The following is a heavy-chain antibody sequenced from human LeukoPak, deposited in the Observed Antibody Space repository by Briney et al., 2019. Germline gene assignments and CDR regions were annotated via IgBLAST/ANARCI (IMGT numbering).Heavy chain of an antibody. Sequence: PGGSLRLSCAASGFSFSNYAMSWVRQAPGKGLEWLSALSGSGDDSRHADSVKGRFTISRDNSKNTLYLQMNSLRAEDTAVYYCAREGWRHTRLSNCVGDCYPDYWGQGALVTVSS. CDR1: GFSFSNYA. CDR2: LSGSGDDS. J-gene: IGHJ4*02. CDR3: AREGWRHTRLSNCVGDCYPDY. V-gene: IGHV3-23*01. D-gene: IGHD2-21*02.